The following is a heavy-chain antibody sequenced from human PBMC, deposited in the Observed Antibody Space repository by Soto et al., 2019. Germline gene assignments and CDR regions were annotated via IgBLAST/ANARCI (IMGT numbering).Heavy chain of an antibody. CDR1: GGSISSYY. D-gene: IGHD1-7*01. V-gene: IGHV4-59*01. J-gene: IGHJ3*02. CDR2: IYYSGST. CDR3: ARNYGHAFDI. Sequence: ETLSLTCTVSGGSISSYYWSWIRLPPGKGLEWIGYIYYSGSTNYNPFLKSRVTMSVDMSKNQFSLTLSSVTAADTAVYYCARNYGHAFDIWGQGTMVTVSS.